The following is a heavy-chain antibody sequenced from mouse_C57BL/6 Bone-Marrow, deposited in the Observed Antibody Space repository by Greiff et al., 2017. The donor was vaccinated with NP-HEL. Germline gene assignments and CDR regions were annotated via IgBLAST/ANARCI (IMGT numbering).Heavy chain of an antibody. J-gene: IGHJ4*01. D-gene: IGHD1-1*01. V-gene: IGHV1-72*01. Sequence: QVQLQQPGAELVKPGASVKLSCKASGYTFTSYWMHWVKQRPGRGLEWIGRIDPNSGGTKYNEKFKSKATLTVDKPSSTAYMQLSSLTSEDSAVYYCARDVSITTVDYYAMDYWGQGTSVTVSS. CDR1: GYTFTSYW. CDR2: IDPNSGGT. CDR3: ARDVSITTVDYYAMDY.